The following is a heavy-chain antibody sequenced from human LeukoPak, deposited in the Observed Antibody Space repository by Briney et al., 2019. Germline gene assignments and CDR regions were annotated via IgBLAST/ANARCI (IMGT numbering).Heavy chain of an antibody. CDR2: IYYSGST. J-gene: IGHJ6*02. CDR1: GGSISSGGYY. CDR3: ARDVLTYYYGMDV. D-gene: IGHD2/OR15-2a*01. V-gene: IGHV4-31*03. Sequence: PSQTLSLTCTVSGGSISSGGYYWSWIRQHPGKGLEWIGYIYYSGSTYYNPSLKGRVTISVDTSKNQFSLKLSSVTAADTAVYYCARDVLTYYYGMDVWGQGTTVTVSS.